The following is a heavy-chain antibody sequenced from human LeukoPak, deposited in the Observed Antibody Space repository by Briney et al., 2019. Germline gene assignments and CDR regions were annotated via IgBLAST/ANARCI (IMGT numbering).Heavy chain of an antibody. V-gene: IGHV3-23*01. CDR2: ISGSGGST. CDR3: AKFTHLLLWFGEPAGDYYFDY. Sequence: PGGSLRLSCAASGFTFSNAWMSWVRQAPGKGLEWVSAISGSGGSTYYADSVKGRFTISRDNSKNTLYLQMNSLRAEDTAVYYCAKFTHLLLWFGEPAGDYYFDYWGQGTLVTVSS. J-gene: IGHJ4*02. D-gene: IGHD3-10*01. CDR1: GFTFSNAW.